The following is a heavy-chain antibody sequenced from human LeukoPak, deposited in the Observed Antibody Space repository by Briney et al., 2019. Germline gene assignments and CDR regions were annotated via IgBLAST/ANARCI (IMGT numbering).Heavy chain of an antibody. J-gene: IGHJ4*02. CDR1: GGTFSSYA. Sequence: ASVKVSCQASGGTFSSYAISGVRQAPAQGREWMGRIIPILCIANYAQKFQGRVMITADKSTSTAYMELSSLRCEDTAVYYCARPRGYYDSSGYLDYWGQGTLVTVSS. V-gene: IGHV1-69*04. CDR2: IIPILCIA. D-gene: IGHD3-22*01. CDR3: ARPRGYYDSSGYLDY.